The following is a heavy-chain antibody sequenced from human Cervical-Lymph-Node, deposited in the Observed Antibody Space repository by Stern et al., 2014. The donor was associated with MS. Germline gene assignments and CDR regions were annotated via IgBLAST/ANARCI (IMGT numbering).Heavy chain of an antibody. Sequence: VQLVESGPGLAKPSETLSLTCTVSGGSISNYYWSWIRQPPGKGLEWIGYIYYSGSTNYNPSLQSRVAMSVDTSNDQFSLNLTPGTAADTGVYYCARRGTTGIDYWGQGTLVTVSS. CDR3: ARRGTTGIDY. CDR2: IYYSGST. V-gene: IGHV4-59*08. J-gene: IGHJ4*02. CDR1: GGSISNYY. D-gene: IGHD4-17*01.